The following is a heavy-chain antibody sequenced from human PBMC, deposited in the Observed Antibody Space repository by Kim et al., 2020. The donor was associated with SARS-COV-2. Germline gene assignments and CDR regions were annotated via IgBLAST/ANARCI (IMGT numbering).Heavy chain of an antibody. Sequence: GGSLRLSCAASGFTFSSYGMHWVRQAPGKGLEWVAVIWYDGSNKYYADSVKGRFTISRDNSKNTLYLQMNSLRAEDTAVYYCARVYFDYYGSGGFDAFDIWGQGTMVTVSS. CDR3: ARVYFDYYGSGGFDAFDI. J-gene: IGHJ3*02. CDR1: GFTFSSYG. D-gene: IGHD3-10*01. CDR2: IWYDGSNK. V-gene: IGHV3-33*01.